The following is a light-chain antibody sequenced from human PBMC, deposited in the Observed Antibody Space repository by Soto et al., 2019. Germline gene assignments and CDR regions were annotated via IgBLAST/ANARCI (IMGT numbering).Light chain of an antibody. CDR3: QQYDSSPRT. J-gene: IGKJ1*01. V-gene: IGKV3-20*01. Sequence: EMVLTQSPGTLSLSPGERATLSCRASQSFTSTSLAWYQQKPGQDPRLLISGASRRAAGIPDRFSGSGSGTDFTLTISRLESEDIAVYYCQQYDSSPRTFGQGTRLEI. CDR1: QSFTSTS. CDR2: GAS.